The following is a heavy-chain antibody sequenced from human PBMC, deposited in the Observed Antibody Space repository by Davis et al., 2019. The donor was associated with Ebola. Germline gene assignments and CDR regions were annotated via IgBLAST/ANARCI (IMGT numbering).Heavy chain of an antibody. V-gene: IGHV1-46*02. Sequence: AASVKVFCKASGYTFNIYYMYWVRQAPGQGLEWMGIINPSGGTTSYAQKFQGRVTMTRDTSTSTVYMELISLRSEDTAVYYCASPGIAAGAPRYWGQGTLVTVSS. D-gene: IGHD6-13*01. CDR1: GYTFNIYY. CDR2: INPSGGTT. J-gene: IGHJ4*02. CDR3: ASPGIAAGAPRY.